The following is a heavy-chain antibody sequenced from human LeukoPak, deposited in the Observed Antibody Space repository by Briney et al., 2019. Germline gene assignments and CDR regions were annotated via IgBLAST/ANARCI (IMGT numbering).Heavy chain of an antibody. J-gene: IGHJ4*02. Sequence: ASVKVSCKASGYTFTSYGISWVRQAPGQGLEWMGWISAYNGNTNYAQKLQGRVTMTTDTSTSTAYMELRSLRSDDAAVYYCARDLGFTSWSDLSFDYWGQGTLVTVSS. V-gene: IGHV1-18*01. CDR2: ISAYNGNT. CDR1: GYTFTSYG. D-gene: IGHD2-2*01. CDR3: ARDLGFTSWSDLSFDY.